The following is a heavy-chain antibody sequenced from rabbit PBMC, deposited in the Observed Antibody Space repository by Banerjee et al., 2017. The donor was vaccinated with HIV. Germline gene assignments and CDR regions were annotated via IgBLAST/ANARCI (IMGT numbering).Heavy chain of an antibody. D-gene: IGHD2-1*01. CDR2: IDGIGSGST. CDR3: ARGPMGTYGALTADGMDL. Sequence: QSLEESGGGLVKPGASLTLTCTASGFTLSSYWMYWVRQAPGKGLEWIGCIDGIGSGSTYYATWAKGRFTISKTSSTTVTLQMTSLTAADTATYFCARGPMGTYGALTADGMDLWGPGTLVTVS. CDR1: GFTLSSYW. V-gene: IGHV1S40*01. J-gene: IGHJ6*01.